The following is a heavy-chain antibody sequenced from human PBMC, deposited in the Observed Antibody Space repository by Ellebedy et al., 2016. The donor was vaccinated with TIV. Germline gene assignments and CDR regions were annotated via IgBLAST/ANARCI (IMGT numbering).Heavy chain of an antibody. Sequence: PGGSLRLSCKGSGYTFTDYWIGWVRQMPGKGLEWMGIIYPGDSDTRYSPSFEGQVTISADKSISTVFLQWSSLKASDTAIYYCARPNMGYYYMDAWGTGTTVSVSS. CDR3: ARPNMGYYYMDA. D-gene: IGHD2/OR15-2a*01. V-gene: IGHV5-51*01. J-gene: IGHJ6*03. CDR2: IYPGDSDT. CDR1: GYTFTDYW.